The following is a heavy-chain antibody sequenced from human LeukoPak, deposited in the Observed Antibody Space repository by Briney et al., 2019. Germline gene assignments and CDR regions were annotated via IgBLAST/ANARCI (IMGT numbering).Heavy chain of an antibody. CDR3: ARVINSQYFDY. V-gene: IGHV3-33*01. Sequence: GRSLRLSCAASAFTSSSYGMHWVRQAPGKGLEWVAVIWYDGSNKYYADSVKGRFTISRDNSKNTLYLQMNSLRAEDTAVYYCARVINSQYFDYWGLGTLVTVSS. J-gene: IGHJ4*02. CDR2: IWYDGSNK. D-gene: IGHD2/OR15-2a*01. CDR1: AFTSSSYG.